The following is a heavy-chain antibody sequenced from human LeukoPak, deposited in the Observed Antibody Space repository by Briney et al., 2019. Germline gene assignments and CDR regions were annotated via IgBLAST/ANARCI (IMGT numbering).Heavy chain of an antibody. V-gene: IGHV3-30*14. D-gene: IGHD3-3*01. J-gene: IGHJ6*02. CDR2: ISYDGSNK. CDR1: GFTFSSYA. Sequence: PGRSLRLSCAASGFTFSSYAMHWVRQAPGKGLEWVAVISYDGSNKYYADSVKGRFTISRDNSKNTLYLQMNSLRAEDAAVYYCARDPYNYDFWSGSYGMDVWGQGTTVTVSS. CDR3: ARDPYNYDFWSGSYGMDV.